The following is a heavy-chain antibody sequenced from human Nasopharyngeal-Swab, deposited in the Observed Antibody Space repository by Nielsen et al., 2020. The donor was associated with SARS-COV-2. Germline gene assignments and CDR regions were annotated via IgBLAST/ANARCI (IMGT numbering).Heavy chain of an antibody. Sequence: SETLSLTCTVSGGSISSGGYYWSWIRQHPGKGLEWIGYIYYTGSTFYNPSLKSRLTISVDTSKNQFSLKLSSVTAADTAVYYCARSLVHYDSSGYDYWGQGNLVTVSS. CDR2: IYYTGST. CDR1: GGSISSGGYY. D-gene: IGHD3-22*01. V-gene: IGHV4-31*03. CDR3: ARSLVHYDSSGYDY. J-gene: IGHJ4*02.